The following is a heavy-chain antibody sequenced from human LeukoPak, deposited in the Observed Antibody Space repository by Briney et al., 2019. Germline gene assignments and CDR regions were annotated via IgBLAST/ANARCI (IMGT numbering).Heavy chain of an antibody. J-gene: IGHJ4*02. CDR3: AREVATTGRHYDY. D-gene: IGHD5-12*01. V-gene: IGHV3-74*01. Sequence: PGGSLRLSCAASGFTLSSNWMHWVRQAPGKGLEWVSRINEDGSRRDYADSVRGRFTISRDNAKNTLYLQMNSLRGEDTAVYYCAREVATTGRHYDYWGQGTLVTVSS. CDR1: GFTLSSNW. CDR2: INEDGSRR.